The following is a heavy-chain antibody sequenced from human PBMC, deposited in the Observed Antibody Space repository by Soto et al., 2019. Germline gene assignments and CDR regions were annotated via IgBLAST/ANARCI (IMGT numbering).Heavy chain of an antibody. V-gene: IGHV3-74*01. CDR1: GFTFNSYW. CDR2: IDGDGTTT. D-gene: IGHD6-19*01. CDR3: ARRIAVAGTYDH. J-gene: IGHJ4*02. Sequence: SGGTLRLSCAASGFTFNSYWMHWVRQVPGKGLECVSRIDGDGTTTHYADSVKGRFTISRDNAKNTLHLQMNSLRAEDSAVYLCARRIAVAGTYDHWGQGTLVTVSS.